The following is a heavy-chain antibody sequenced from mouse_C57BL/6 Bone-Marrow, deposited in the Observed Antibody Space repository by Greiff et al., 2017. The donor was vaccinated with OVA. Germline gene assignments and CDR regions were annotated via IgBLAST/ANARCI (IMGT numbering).Heavy chain of an antibody. J-gene: IGHJ4*01. CDR2: IDPSDSYT. D-gene: IGHD2-12*01. CDR3: ARPPPSYDDYAMDY. V-gene: IGHV1-50*01. Sequence: QVQLQQPGAELVKPGASVKLSCKASGYTFTSYWMQWVKQRPGQGLEWIGEIDPSDSYTNYNQKFKGKATLTVDTSSSTAYMQLSSLTSEDSAVYYGARPPPSYDDYAMDYWGQGTSVTVSS. CDR1: GYTFTSYW.